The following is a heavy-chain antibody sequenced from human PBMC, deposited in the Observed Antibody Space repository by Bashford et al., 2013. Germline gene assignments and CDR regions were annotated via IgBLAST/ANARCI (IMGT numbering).Heavy chain of an antibody. CDR3: ARVQPGIAVAGSSRAPYYFDY. J-gene: IGHJ4*02. V-gene: IGHV1-69*06. CDR1: GGTFSSYA. Sequence: SVKVSCKASGGTFSSYAISWVRQAPGQGLEWMGGIIPIFGTANYAQKFQGRVTITADKSTSTAYMELSSLRSEDTAVYYCARVQPGIAVAGSSRAPYYFDYWGQGTLVTVSS. CDR2: IIPIFGTA. D-gene: IGHD6-19*01.